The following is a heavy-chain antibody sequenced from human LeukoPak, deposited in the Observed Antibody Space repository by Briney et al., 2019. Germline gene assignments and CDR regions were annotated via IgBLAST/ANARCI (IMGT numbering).Heavy chain of an antibody. V-gene: IGHV1-18*01. D-gene: IGHD5-12*01. J-gene: IGHJ4*02. Sequence: ASGKVSCKASGYTFTSYGISWVRQAPGQGLEWMGWISAYNGNTNYAQKLQGRVTMTTDTSTSTAYMELRSLRSDDTAVYYCARHRGYSGYDRKAVNDYWGQGALVTVSS. CDR2: ISAYNGNT. CDR3: ARHRGYSGYDRKAVNDY. CDR1: GYTFTSYG.